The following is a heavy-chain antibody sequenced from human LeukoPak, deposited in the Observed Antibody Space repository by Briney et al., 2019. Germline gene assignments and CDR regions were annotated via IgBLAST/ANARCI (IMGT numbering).Heavy chain of an antibody. Sequence: SVKVSCKASGYTVTSYYMHWVRQAPGQGLEWMGGIIPIFGTANYAQKFQGRVTITADESTSTAYMELSSLRSEDTAVYYCARGRYSSSINSMDVWGQGTTVTVSS. D-gene: IGHD6-6*01. CDR3: ARGRYSSSINSMDV. J-gene: IGHJ6*02. V-gene: IGHV1-69*13. CDR1: GYTVTSYY. CDR2: IIPIFGTA.